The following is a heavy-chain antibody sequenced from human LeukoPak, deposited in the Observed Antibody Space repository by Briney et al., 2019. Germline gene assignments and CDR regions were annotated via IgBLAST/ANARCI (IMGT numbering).Heavy chain of an antibody. J-gene: IGHJ4*02. CDR2: ISSSSSTM. V-gene: IGHV3-48*01. CDR1: TFTFSSYS. D-gene: IGHD3-3*01. CDR3: ARDTQYYDFWSPFDY. Sequence: QSGGSLRLSCAASTFTFSSYSMNWVRQAPGKGLKWVSYISSSSSTMYYADSVKGRFTISRDNAKNSLYLQMNSLRAEDTAVYYCARDTQYYDFWSPFDYWGQGTLVTVSS.